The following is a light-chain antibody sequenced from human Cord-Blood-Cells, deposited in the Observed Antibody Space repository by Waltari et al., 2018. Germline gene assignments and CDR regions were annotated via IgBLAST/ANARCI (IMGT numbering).Light chain of an antibody. CDR1: NIGSKS. CDR2: YDS. V-gene: IGLV3-21*04. CDR3: QVWDNSSDHVV. Sequence: SYVLTQPPSVSVAPGKTARITCGGNNIGSKSVHWYQQKTGQAPVLVIYYDSDRPSGIPERFSGSNSGNTATLTISRVEAGDEADYYCQVWDNSSDHVVFGGGTKLTVL. J-gene: IGLJ2*01.